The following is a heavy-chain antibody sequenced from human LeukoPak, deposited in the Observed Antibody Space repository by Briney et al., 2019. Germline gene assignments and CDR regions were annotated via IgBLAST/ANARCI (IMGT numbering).Heavy chain of an antibody. V-gene: IGHV3-30*02. CDR3: AKQMVERPHYYYMDV. J-gene: IGHJ6*03. D-gene: IGHD2-15*01. Sequence: PGGSLRLSCAASGFIFSSFGMHWVRQAPGKWLEWVAFIQDDESNKFYADSVKGRFTISRDNSKNTLFLQMNSLRPEDTALYYCAKQMVERPHYYYMDVWGKGTTVTVSS. CDR2: IQDDESNK. CDR1: GFIFSSFG.